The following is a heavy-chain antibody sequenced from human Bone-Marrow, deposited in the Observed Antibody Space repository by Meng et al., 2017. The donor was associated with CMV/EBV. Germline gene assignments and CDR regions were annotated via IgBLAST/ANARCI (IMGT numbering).Heavy chain of an antibody. V-gene: IGHV4-39*01. D-gene: IGHD6-19*01. CDR3: ARDTIAVAGTRGYYYYGMDV. CDR2: IYYSGST. CDR1: GGSISSSSYY. Sequence: SETLSLTCTVSGGSISSSSYYWGWIRQPPGKGLEWIGSIYYSGSTYYNPSLKSRVTISVDTSKNQFSLKLSSVTAADTAVYYCARDTIAVAGTRGYYYYGMDVWGQGTTVTVSS. J-gene: IGHJ6*02.